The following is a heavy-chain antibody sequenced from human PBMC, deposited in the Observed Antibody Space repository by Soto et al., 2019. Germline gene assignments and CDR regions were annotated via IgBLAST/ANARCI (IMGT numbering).Heavy chain of an antibody. V-gene: IGHV1-2*06. Sequence: QVQLVQSGAEEKKPGASVTVSCKASGYTFSDYYWHWVRQAPGQGPECMGRIKPNSGDAKFAQKFQGRATMTRETSVRTAFMELNLLKSDDTAVYYCARESGGATATLDYYYFYMDVWGKGTTVTVSS. CDR3: ARESGGATATLDYYYFYMDV. CDR2: IKPNSGDA. J-gene: IGHJ6*03. D-gene: IGHD2-15*01. CDR1: GYTFSDYY.